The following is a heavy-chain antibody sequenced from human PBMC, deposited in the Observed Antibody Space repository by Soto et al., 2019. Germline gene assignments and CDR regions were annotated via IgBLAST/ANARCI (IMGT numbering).Heavy chain of an antibody. Sequence: SETLSLTCTVSGVSVSSGSYYWSWIRQPPGQGLEGIGYIYYSGSTNYNPSLKSRVTISVDTSKNQFSLKLSSVTAADTAVYYCARLPAYYDILTGYSPRLYGMDVWGQGTTVTVSS. CDR3: ARLPAYYDILTGYSPRLYGMDV. J-gene: IGHJ6*02. CDR2: IYYSGST. CDR1: GVSVSSGSYY. V-gene: IGHV4-61*01. D-gene: IGHD3-9*01.